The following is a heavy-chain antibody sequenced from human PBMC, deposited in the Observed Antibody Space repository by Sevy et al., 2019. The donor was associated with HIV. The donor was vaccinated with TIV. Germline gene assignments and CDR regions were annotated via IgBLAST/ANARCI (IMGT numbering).Heavy chain of an antibody. Sequence: GGSLRLSCAASGFTFSSYSMNWVRQAPGKGLEWVSSISSSSSYIYYADSVKGRFTISRDNAKNSLYLQMNSLRAEDTAVYYCAREGGYCSSTSCIPDDYYGMDVWGQGTTVTVSS. J-gene: IGHJ6*02. CDR1: GFTFSSYS. D-gene: IGHD2-2*01. CDR3: AREGGYCSSTSCIPDDYYGMDV. V-gene: IGHV3-21*01. CDR2: ISSSSSYI.